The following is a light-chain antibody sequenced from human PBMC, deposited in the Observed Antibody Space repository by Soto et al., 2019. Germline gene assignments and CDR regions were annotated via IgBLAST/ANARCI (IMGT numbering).Light chain of an antibody. CDR2: QVT. V-gene: IGLV2-14*01. J-gene: IGLJ1*01. CDR3: SSYTGSNNYV. CDR1: SSDVGIYNY. Sequence: QSVLTQPASVSGSPGQSITISCTGTSSDVGIYNYVSWYQQHSGKAPNLMIYQVTNRPSGVSNRFSVSKSGNTAYRTPSGLQAEDEADYYCSSYTGSNNYVFGTGTKVTVL.